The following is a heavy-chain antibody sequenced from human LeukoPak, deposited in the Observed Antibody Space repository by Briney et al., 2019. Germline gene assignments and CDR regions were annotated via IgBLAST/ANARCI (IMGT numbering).Heavy chain of an antibody. CDR2: INHSGST. D-gene: IGHD3-10*01. V-gene: IGHV4-34*01. CDR3: ARGRAYYYGSGTPADYFDY. Sequence: SETLSLTCAVYGGSFSGYYWSWIRQPPGKGLEWIGEINHSGSTDYNPSLKSRVTISVDTSKNQFSLKLSSVTAADTAVYYCARGRAYYYGSGTPADYFDYWGQGTLVTVSS. CDR1: GGSFSGYY. J-gene: IGHJ4*02.